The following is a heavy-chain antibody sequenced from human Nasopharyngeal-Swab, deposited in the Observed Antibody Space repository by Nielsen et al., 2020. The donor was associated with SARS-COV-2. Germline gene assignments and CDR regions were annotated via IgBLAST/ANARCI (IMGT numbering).Heavy chain of an antibody. CDR2: ISGSGDTT. Sequence: GGSLRLSCAASGFTFSSYAMNWVRQAPGKGLEWVSIISGSGDTTYYADSVNDRFTISRDNSKNTLYLQMNSLRVEDTAVYYCAKAPYLRGLDVWGQGTTVTVSS. CDR3: AKAPYLRGLDV. J-gene: IGHJ6*02. D-gene: IGHD2-21*01. CDR1: GFTFSSYA. V-gene: IGHV3-23*01.